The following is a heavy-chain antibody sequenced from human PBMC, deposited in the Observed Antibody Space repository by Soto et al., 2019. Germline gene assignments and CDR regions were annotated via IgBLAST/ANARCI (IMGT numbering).Heavy chain of an antibody. CDR3: ARAIAVAGRTGTFDY. D-gene: IGHD6-19*01. Sequence: ASVKVSCKASGYTFTSYYMHWVRQAPGQGLEWMGIINPSGGSTSYAQKFQGRVTMTRDTSTSTVYMELSSLRSEGTAVYYCARAIAVAGRTGTFDYWGQGTLVTVSS. CDR1: GYTFTSYY. CDR2: INPSGGST. V-gene: IGHV1-46*01. J-gene: IGHJ4*02.